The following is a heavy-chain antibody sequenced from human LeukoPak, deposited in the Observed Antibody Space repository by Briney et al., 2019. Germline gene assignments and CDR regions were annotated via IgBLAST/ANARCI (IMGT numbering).Heavy chain of an antibody. CDR2: IRSKANSYAT. CDR3: TRHSLKYGGCDTFDY. V-gene: IGHV3-73*01. J-gene: IGHJ4*02. D-gene: IGHD5-12*01. Sequence: TGGSLRLSCAASGFTFSGSAMHWVRQASGKGLEWVGRIRSKANSYATAYAASVKGRFTISRDDSKNTAYLQMNSLKTEDTAVYYCTRHSLKYGGCDTFDYWGQGTLVTVSS. CDR1: GFTFSGSA.